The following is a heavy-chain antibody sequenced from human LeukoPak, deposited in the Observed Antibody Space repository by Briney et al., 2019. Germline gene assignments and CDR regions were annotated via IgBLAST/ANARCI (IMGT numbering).Heavy chain of an antibody. Sequence: GGSLRLSCAASGFAFSSYSINWVRRAPGKGLEWVSYISGSSSSIYYADSVKGRFTISRDNAKNTLYLQMNSLRVEDTAVYYCARGPVGGVSYNYYHGMDVWGPGTTVTVSS. CDR1: GFAFSSYS. J-gene: IGHJ6*02. CDR2: ISGSSSSI. CDR3: ARGPVGGVSYNYYHGMDV. D-gene: IGHD3-16*01. V-gene: IGHV3-48*04.